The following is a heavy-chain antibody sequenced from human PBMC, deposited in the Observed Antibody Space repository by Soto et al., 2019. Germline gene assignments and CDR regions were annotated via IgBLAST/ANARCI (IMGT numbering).Heavy chain of an antibody. CDR1: GFTFSSYW. J-gene: IGHJ3*02. Sequence: EVQLVESGGGLVQPGGSLRLSCAASGFTFSSYWMSWVRQTPGKGLEWVANIKQDGSARYYVDSVKGRFTIFRDNAKNSLYLQMNRLRAEDTAVYFCARDSGNCRSPGCKGDAFDIWGQGTMVTVSS. CDR2: IKQDGSAR. D-gene: IGHD6-19*01. CDR3: ARDSGNCRSPGCKGDAFDI. V-gene: IGHV3-7*05.